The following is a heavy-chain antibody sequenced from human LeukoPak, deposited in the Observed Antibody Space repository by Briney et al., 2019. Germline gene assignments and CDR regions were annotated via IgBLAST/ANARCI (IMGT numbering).Heavy chain of an antibody. CDR1: GFTFSSYA. CDR3: AKDYDSSGWAAFDI. J-gene: IGHJ3*02. CDR2: ISYDGSNK. Sequence: WGSLRLSCAASGFTFSSYAMHWVRQAPGKGLEWVAVISYDGSNKYFADSVKGRFTISRDNSKNTLYLQMNSLRAEDTAVYYCAKDYDSSGWAAFDIWGQGTMVTVSS. V-gene: IGHV3-30*04. D-gene: IGHD3-22*01.